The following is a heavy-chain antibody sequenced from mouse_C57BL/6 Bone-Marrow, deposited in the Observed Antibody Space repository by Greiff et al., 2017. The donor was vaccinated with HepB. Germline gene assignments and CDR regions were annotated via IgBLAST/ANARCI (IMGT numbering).Heavy chain of an antibody. CDR1: GFTFSSYG. CDR3: ARQTYYSNWGYYAMDY. CDR2: ISSGGSYT. V-gene: IGHV5-6*01. D-gene: IGHD2-5*01. J-gene: IGHJ4*01. Sequence: EVKLLESGGDLVKPGGSLKLSCAASGFTFSSYGMSWVRQTPDKRLEWVATISSGGSYTYYPDSVKGRFTISRDNAKNTLYLQMSSLKSEDTAMDYCARQTYYSNWGYYAMDYWGQGTSVTVSS.